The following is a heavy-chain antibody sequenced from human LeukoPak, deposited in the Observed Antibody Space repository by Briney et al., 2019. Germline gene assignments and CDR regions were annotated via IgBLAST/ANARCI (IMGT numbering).Heavy chain of an antibody. CDR1: GYTFTSYY. CDR2: INPSGGST. CDR3: ARSVVVPGYGMDV. J-gene: IGHJ6*02. V-gene: IGHV1-46*01. D-gene: IGHD2-15*01. Sequence: GASVKVSCKASGYTFTSYYMHWVRQAPGQGLEWTGIINPSGGSTSYAQKFQGRVTMTRDTSTSTVYMELSSLRSEDTAVYYCARSVVVPGYGMDVWGQGTTVTVSS.